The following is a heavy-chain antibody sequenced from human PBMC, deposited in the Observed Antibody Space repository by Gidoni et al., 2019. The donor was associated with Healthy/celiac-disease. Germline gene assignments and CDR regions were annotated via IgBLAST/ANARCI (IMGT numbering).Heavy chain of an antibody. CDR1: VGTFSSYA. D-gene: IGHD1-20*01. J-gene: IGHJ6*02. CDR3: ARPITGTTYYYYYYGMDV. Sequence: QVQLVQSGAEVKTPGSSVKVYCKASVGTFSSYAIRWVRQAPGQGLEWMGGIIPIFGTANYAQKFQGRVTITADKSTSTAYMELSSLRSEDTAVYYCARPITGTTYYYYYYGMDVWGQGTTVTVSS. CDR2: IIPIFGTA. V-gene: IGHV1-69*06.